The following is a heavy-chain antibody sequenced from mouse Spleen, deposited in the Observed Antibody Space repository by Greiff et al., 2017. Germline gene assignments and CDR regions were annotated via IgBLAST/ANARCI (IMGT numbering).Heavy chain of an antibody. CDR2: IWAGGST. CDR3: AREDYDPLDY. Sequence: VQLQESGPGLVAPSQSLSITCTVSGFSLTSYGVHWVRQPPGKGLEWLGVIWAGGSTNYNSALMSRLSISKDNSKSQVFLKMNSLQTDDTAMYYCAREDYDPLDYWGQGTTLTVSS. D-gene: IGHD2-4*01. J-gene: IGHJ2*01. CDR1: GFSLTSYG. V-gene: IGHV2-9*02.